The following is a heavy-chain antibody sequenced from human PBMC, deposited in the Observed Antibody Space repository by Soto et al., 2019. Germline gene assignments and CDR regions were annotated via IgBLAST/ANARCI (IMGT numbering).Heavy chain of an antibody. CDR2: ISYDGSNK. D-gene: IGHD1-26*01. CDR3: ARVSKVGATRTVDY. Sequence: VQLLESGGGLVQPGGSLRLSCAASGFTFSSYAMHWVRQAPGKGLEWVAVISYDGSNKYYADSVKGRFTISRDNSKNTLYLQMNSLRAEDTAVYYCARVSKVGATRTVDYWGQGTLVTVSS. CDR1: GFTFSSYA. J-gene: IGHJ4*02. V-gene: IGHV3-30-3*01.